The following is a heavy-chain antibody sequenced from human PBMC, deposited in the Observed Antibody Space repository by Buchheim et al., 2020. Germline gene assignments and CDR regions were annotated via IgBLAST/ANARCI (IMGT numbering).Heavy chain of an antibody. CDR2: ISYDGSNK. J-gene: IGHJ3*02. V-gene: IGHV3-30*18. D-gene: IGHD6-13*01. Sequence: QVQLVESGGGVVQPGRSLRLSCAASGFTFSSYGMHWVRQAPGKGLEWVAVISYDGSNKYYADSVKGRFTISRDNSKNTLYLQMNSLRAEDTAVYYCAKDQAVAAVGLDAFDIWGQGT. CDR3: AKDQAVAAVGLDAFDI. CDR1: GFTFSSYG.